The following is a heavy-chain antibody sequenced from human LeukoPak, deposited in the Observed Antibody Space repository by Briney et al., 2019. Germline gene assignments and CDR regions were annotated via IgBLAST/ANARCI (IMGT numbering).Heavy chain of an antibody. CDR1: GGSISSYY. CDR3: ARVIAARSDAFDI. J-gene: IGHJ3*02. Sequence: PSETLSLTCTVSGGSISSYYWSWIRQPPGKGLEWIGYIYYSGSTNYNPSLKSRVTISVDTSKNQFSLKLSSVTAADTAAYYCARVIAARSDAFDIWGQGTMVTVSS. V-gene: IGHV4-59*01. CDR2: IYYSGST. D-gene: IGHD6-6*01.